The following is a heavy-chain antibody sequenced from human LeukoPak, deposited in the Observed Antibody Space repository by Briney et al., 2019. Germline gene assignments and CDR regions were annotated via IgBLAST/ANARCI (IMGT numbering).Heavy chain of an antibody. CDR2: ISYDGSNK. Sequence: GGSLRLSCAASGFTFSGYAMHWVRQAPGKGLEWVAVISYDGSNKYYADSVKGRFTISRDNSKNTLYLQMNSLRAEDTAVYYCARGAPETFYYYMDVWGKGTTVTVSS. CDR1: GFTFSGYA. V-gene: IGHV3-30*01. CDR3: ARGAPETFYYYMDV. D-gene: IGHD1-14*01. J-gene: IGHJ6*03.